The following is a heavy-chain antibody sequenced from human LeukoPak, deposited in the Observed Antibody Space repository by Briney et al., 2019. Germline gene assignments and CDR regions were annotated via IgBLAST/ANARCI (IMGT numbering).Heavy chain of an antibody. J-gene: IGHJ4*02. CDR1: GFTFSTYT. Sequence: GGSLRLSCAASGFTFSTYTMNWVRQAPGKGLEWVSSISSRSGYIYYADSVKGRFTISRDNAKNSLYLQMNSLRAEDTAVYYCARGSHWGYFDYWGRGTLVTVSS. D-gene: IGHD3-16*01. CDR3: ARGSHWGYFDY. V-gene: IGHV3-21*01. CDR2: ISSRSGYI.